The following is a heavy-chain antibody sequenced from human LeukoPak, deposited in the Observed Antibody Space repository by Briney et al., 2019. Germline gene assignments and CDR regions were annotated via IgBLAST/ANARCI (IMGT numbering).Heavy chain of an antibody. Sequence: GGSLRLSCAASRFTFSNYYMSWVCQAPGKGLEWVANIKQDGSEKNYVDSVKGRFTISRDNAKNSLYLQMNGLRAEDTAVYYCARDRRGEESPYNWFDPWGQGTLVTVSS. D-gene: IGHD3-10*01. CDR2: IKQDGSEK. CDR1: RFTFSNYY. J-gene: IGHJ5*02. CDR3: ARDRRGEESPYNWFDP. V-gene: IGHV3-7*01.